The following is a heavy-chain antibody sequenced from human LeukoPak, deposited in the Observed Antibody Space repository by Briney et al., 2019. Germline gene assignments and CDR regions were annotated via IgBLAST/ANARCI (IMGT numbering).Heavy chain of an antibody. CDR2: ISPDGSST. CDR1: GFTFNNYW. J-gene: IGHJ6*04. Sequence: PGGSLRLSCATSGFTFNNYWMHWVRQAPGKGLAWVSYISPDGSSTYYADSVRGRFTISRDNAKNSLYLQMNSLRAEDTAVYYCAELGITMIGGVWGKGTTVTISS. V-gene: IGHV3-74*01. CDR3: AELGITMIGGV. D-gene: IGHD3-10*02.